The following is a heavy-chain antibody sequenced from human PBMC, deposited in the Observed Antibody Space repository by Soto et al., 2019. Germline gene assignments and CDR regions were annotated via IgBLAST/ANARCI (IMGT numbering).Heavy chain of an antibody. CDR1: GFTFSSYG. Sequence: GGSLRLSCAASGFTFSSYGMHWVRQAPGKGLEWVAVISYDGSNKYYADSVKGRFTISRDNSKNTLYLQMNSLRAEDTAVYYCAKGLAAAVTSWGQGTLVTVSS. CDR3: AKGLAAAVTS. D-gene: IGHD6-13*01. CDR2: ISYDGSNK. J-gene: IGHJ1*01. V-gene: IGHV3-30*18.